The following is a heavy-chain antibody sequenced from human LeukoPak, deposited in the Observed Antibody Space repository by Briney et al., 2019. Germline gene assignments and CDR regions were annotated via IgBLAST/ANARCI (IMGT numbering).Heavy chain of an antibody. CDR2: ISSTSTYI. CDR1: GFTFSSYS. J-gene: IGHJ4*02. D-gene: IGHD2-8*01. Sequence: GGSLRLSCAASGFTFSSYSMNWVRQAPGKGLDWVSSISSTSTYINYADSVRGRFTISRDNSKNSLYLQMNSLRIEDTAFYYCAKDIIGYAPLWGQGTLVTVSS. V-gene: IGHV3-21*04. CDR3: AKDIIGYAPL.